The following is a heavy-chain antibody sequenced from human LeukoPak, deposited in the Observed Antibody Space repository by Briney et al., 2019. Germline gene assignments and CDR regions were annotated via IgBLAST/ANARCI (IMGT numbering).Heavy chain of an antibody. D-gene: IGHD6-13*01. Sequence: GGSLRLSCAASGFTFSSYSMNWVRQAPGKGLEWVSSISSSSSYIYYADSVKGRFTISRDNAKNSLYLQMNSLRAEDTAVYCCARGGVAAAGDYYYYGMDAWGQGTTVTVSS. V-gene: IGHV3-21*01. CDR2: ISSSSSYI. J-gene: IGHJ6*02. CDR1: GFTFSSYS. CDR3: ARGGVAAAGDYYYYGMDA.